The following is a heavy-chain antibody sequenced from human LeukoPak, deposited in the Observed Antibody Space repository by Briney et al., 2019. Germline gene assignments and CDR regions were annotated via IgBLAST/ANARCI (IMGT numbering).Heavy chain of an antibody. CDR2: INHSGST. CDR3: ARTYDFWSGYYGRSFDY. D-gene: IGHD3-3*01. V-gene: IGHV4-34*01. J-gene: IGHJ4*02. CDR1: GGPFSGYY. Sequence: PSETLSLTCAVYGGPFSGYYWSWIRQPPGKGLEWIGEINHSGSTNYNPSLKSRVTISVDTSKNQFSLKLSSVTAADTAVYYCARTYDFWSGYYGRSFDYWGQGTLVTVSS.